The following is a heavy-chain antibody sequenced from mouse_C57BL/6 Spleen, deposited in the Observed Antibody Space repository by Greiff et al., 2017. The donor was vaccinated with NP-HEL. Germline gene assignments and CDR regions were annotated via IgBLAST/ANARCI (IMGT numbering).Heavy chain of an antibody. CDR2: ISDGGSYT. V-gene: IGHV5-4*01. CDR1: GFTFSSYA. Sequence: EVKLVESGGGLVKPGGSLKLSCAASGFTFSSYAMSWVRQTPEKRLEWVATISDGGSYTYYPDNVKVRFTISRDNAKNNLYLQMSHLKSEDTAMYYCAREGRGVYFDYWGQGTTLTVSS. J-gene: IGHJ2*01. CDR3: AREGRGVYFDY.